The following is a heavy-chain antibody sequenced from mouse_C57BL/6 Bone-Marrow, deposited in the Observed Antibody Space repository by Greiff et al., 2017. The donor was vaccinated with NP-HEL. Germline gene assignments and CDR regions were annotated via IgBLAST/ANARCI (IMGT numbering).Heavy chain of an antibody. Sequence: DVQLQESGAELVRPGASVKLSCTASGFNIKDDYMHWVKQRPEQGLEWIGWIDPENGDTEYASKFQGKATITADTSSNTAYLQLSSLTSEDTAVYYCTLFITTVYFDYWGQGTTLTVSS. V-gene: IGHV14-4*01. CDR1: GFNIKDDY. J-gene: IGHJ2*01. CDR2: IDPENGDT. CDR3: TLFITTVYFDY. D-gene: IGHD1-1*01.